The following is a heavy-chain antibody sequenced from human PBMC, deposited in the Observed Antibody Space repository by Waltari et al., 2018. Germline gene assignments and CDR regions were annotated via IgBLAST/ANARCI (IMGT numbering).Heavy chain of an antibody. Sequence: QVQLQESGPGQVKPSETLSLTCDVSRGSIRSHYWSWIRRPPGKGLECIGYIYSNGATNNNPSLMSRVTISVDTAKNQFSLQLTAVTAADTAVYYCARDRVVPADEPDNYGLDVWGQGTTVTVSS. V-gene: IGHV4-59*11. CDR1: RGSIRSHY. J-gene: IGHJ6*02. CDR2: IYSNGAT. D-gene: IGHD2-2*01. CDR3: ARDRVVPADEPDNYGLDV.